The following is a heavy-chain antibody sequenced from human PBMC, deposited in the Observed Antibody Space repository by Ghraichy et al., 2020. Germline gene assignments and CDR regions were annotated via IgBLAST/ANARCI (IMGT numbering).Heavy chain of an antibody. CDR2: ISAYNGNT. CDR1: GYTFTSYG. D-gene: IGHD5-12*01. J-gene: IGHJ1*01. Sequence: APVKVSCKASGYTFTSYGLSWVRQAPGQGLEWMGWISAYNGNTNYAQKLQDRVTMTTDTSTSTAYMELRSLRSDDTAVYYCVSERATGYFQYWGQGTLVTVSS. CDR3: VSERATGYFQY. V-gene: IGHV1-18*01.